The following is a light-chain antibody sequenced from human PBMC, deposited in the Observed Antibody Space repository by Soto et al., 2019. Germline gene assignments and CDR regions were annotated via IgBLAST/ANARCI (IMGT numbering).Light chain of an antibody. V-gene: IGKV1-39*01. CDR2: ATS. J-gene: IGKJ3*01. Sequence: DIQMTQSPSSLSASVGDRVTITCRASQTISSYLTWYQQKSGQAPKLLIYATSTLQSGVPSRFSGRGSGTDFTLTISSLQPEDFATYYCQQSYSAPLSFGPGTRVDLK. CDR1: QTISSY. CDR3: QQSYSAPLS.